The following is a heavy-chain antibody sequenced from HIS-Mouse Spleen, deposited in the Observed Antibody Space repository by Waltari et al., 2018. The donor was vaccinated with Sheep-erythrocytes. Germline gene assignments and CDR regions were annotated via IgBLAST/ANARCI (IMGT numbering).Heavy chain of an antibody. V-gene: IGHV4-38-2*02. CDR2: IYHSGGN. J-gene: IGHJ4*02. CDR3: ARDRLVAAAGFDY. D-gene: IGHD6-13*01. CDR1: GYSISSGYY. Sequence: QVQLQESGPGLVKPSETLSLTCTVSGYSISSGYYWGWIRQPPGKGLEWIGSIYHSGGNPDNPSLKSRVTISVDTSKNQFSLKLSSVTAADTAVYYCARDRLVAAAGFDYWGQGTLVTVSS.